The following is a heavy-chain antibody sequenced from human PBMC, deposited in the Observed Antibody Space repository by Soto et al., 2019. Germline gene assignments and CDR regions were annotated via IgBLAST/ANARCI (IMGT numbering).Heavy chain of an antibody. J-gene: IGHJ6*02. D-gene: IGHD4-4*01. V-gene: IGHV1-69*01. Sequence: QVQLVQSGAEVTKPGSSVKVSCKASGCTFSSYAISWVRQAPGQGLEWMGGIIPIFGTANYAQKFQGRVTMTADESTSTAYMELSSLRSEDTAVYYCARDESYSNYYYYYGMDVWDQGTTVTVSS. CDR3: ARDESYSNYYYYYGMDV. CDR1: GCTFSSYA. CDR2: IIPIFGTA.